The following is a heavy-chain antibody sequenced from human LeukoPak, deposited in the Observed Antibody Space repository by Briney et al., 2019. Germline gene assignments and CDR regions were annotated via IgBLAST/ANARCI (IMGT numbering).Heavy chain of an antibody. Sequence: ASVKVSCKASGYTFSNSGISWVRQAPGQGLEWMGWINPHSGGTNYAQKFQGGVTMTRDTSITTAYMELSSLRSDDTAVYYCARDVGEYCSSTNCYASHYWGQGTLVTVSS. V-gene: IGHV1-2*02. CDR3: ARDVGEYCSSTNCYASHY. CDR1: GYTFSNSG. CDR2: INPHSGGT. D-gene: IGHD2-2*01. J-gene: IGHJ4*02.